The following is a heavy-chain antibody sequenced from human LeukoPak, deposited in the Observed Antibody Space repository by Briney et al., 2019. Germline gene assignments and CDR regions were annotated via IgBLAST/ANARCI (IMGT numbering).Heavy chain of an antibody. CDR2: VYYSGST. D-gene: IGHD4-17*01. CDR3: ATSLYGDYEADF. Sequence: SSETLSLTCTFSGTSIKNYYWSWIRQPPGKGLEWIGYVYYSGSTSYNPALESRVSISDGTSGNQVLLWLTSVTAADTAVYFCATSLYGDYEADFWGPGILVTVSS. V-gene: IGHV4-59*01. CDR1: GTSIKNYY. J-gene: IGHJ4*02.